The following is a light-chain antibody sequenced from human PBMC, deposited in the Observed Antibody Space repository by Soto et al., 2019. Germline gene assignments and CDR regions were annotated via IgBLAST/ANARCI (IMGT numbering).Light chain of an antibody. CDR3: QQYGSSPPT. CDR1: QSVSSSY. CDR2: GAS. V-gene: IGKV3-20*01. J-gene: IGKJ3*01. Sequence: EIVLTQSPGTPSLSPGERATLSCRASQSVSSSYLAWYQQKPGQAPRLLIYGASSRATGIPDRFSGSGSGTDLTITISRLEPEDFEVYYCQQYGSSPPTFGPGTKVDIK.